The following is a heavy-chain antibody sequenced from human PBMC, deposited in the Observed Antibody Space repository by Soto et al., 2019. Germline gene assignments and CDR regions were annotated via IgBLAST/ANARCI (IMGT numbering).Heavy chain of an antibody. J-gene: IGHJ6*02. CDR3: ARVGIRIQLCAPREGYYYYGMDV. V-gene: IGHV1-69*13. CDR1: GGTFSSYA. D-gene: IGHD5-18*01. Sequence: ASVKVSCKASGGTFSSYAISWVRQAPGQGLEWMGGIIPIFGTANYAQKFQGRVTITADESTSTAYMELSSLRSEDTAVYYCARVGIRIQLCAPREGYYYYGMDVWGQGTTVTVSS. CDR2: IIPIFGTA.